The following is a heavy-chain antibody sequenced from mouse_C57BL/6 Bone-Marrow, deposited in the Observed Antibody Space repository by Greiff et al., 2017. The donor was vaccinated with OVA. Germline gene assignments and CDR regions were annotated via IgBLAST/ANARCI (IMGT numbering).Heavy chain of an antibody. V-gene: IGHV1-52*01. Sequence: QVQLQQPGAELVRPGSSVKLSCKASGYTFTSYWMHWVKQRPIQGLEWIGNIDPSDSETHYNQKFKDKATLTVDKSSSTAYMQLSSLTSEDSAVYYCARWGYSYYGSSYDDWGQGTTLTVSS. CDR3: ARWGYSYYGSSYDD. D-gene: IGHD1-1*01. CDR2: IDPSDSET. J-gene: IGHJ2*01. CDR1: GYTFTSYW.